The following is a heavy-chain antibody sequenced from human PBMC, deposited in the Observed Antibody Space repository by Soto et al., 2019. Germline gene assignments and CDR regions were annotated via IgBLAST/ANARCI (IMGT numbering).Heavy chain of an antibody. J-gene: IGHJ5*02. CDR1: GYIFSDYG. V-gene: IGHV1-18*04. D-gene: IGHD4-4*01. Sequence: QVQVMQSGAEVKKPGDSVKVSCKTSGYIFSDYGINWVRQAPGQGLEWMGWISGYSGNANLAQKFQGRVTMTTDKSTRTAYMELRSLRSDDTAMYYCARDSLGTETTSWLDPWGQGTLVTVSS. CDR2: ISGYSGNA. CDR3: ARDSLGTETTSWLDP.